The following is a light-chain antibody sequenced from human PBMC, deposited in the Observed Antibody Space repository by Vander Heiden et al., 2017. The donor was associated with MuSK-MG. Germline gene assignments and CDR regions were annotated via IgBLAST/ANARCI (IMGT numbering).Light chain of an antibody. CDR2: DVS. V-gene: IGLV2-11*01. CDR3: CSYAGSYTLGV. CDR1: SSDVGGYNY. Sequence: QSALTQPRSVSGPPGQSVTIPRTGTSSDVGGYNYVSWYQQHPGKAPKLMIYDVSKRPSGVPDRFSGSKSGNTASLTISGLQAEDEADYYCCSYAGSYTLGVFGGGTKLTVL. J-gene: IGLJ2*01.